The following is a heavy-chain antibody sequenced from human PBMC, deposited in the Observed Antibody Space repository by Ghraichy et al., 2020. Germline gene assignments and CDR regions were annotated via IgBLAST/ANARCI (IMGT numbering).Heavy chain of an antibody. D-gene: IGHD6-19*01. J-gene: IGHJ5*02. Sequence: SETLSLTCTVSGGSISSSSYYWGWIRQPPGKGLEWIGSIYYSGSTYYNPSLKSRVTISVDTSKNQFSLKLSSVTAADTAVYYCASSGTIAVGNWFDPWGQGTLVTVSS. CDR1: GGSISSSSYY. CDR3: ASSGTIAVGNWFDP. CDR2: IYYSGST. V-gene: IGHV4-39*07.